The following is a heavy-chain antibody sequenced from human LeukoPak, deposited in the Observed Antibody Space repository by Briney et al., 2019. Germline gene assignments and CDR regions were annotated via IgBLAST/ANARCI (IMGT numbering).Heavy chain of an antibody. CDR3: ARARYSGYDPHY. Sequence: AASVKVSCKASGGTFSGYAISWVRQAPGQGLEWMGGIIPIFGTANYAQKFQGRVTITADESTSTAYMELSSLRSEDTAVYYCARARYSGYDPHYWGQGTLVTVSS. J-gene: IGHJ4*02. V-gene: IGHV1-69*13. D-gene: IGHD5-12*01. CDR1: GGTFSGYA. CDR2: IIPIFGTA.